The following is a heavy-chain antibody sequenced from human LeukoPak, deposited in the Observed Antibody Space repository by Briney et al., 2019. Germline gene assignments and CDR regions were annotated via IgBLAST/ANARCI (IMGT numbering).Heavy chain of an antibody. Sequence: GGSLRLSCAASGFTFSDYYMSWIRQAPGKGLEWVSGISGSGGSTYYADSVKGRFTISRDNSKNTLFLQMHSLRAEDTAVYYCAKGGYCSSSSCYGVDAFDIWGQGTMVTVSS. J-gene: IGHJ3*02. CDR2: ISGSGGST. CDR1: GFTFSDYY. D-gene: IGHD2-2*01. CDR3: AKGGYCSSSSCYGVDAFDI. V-gene: IGHV3-23*01.